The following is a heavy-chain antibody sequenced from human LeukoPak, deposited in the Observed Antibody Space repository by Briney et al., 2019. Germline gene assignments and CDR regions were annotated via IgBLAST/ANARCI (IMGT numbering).Heavy chain of an antibody. V-gene: IGHV3-48*01. CDR1: GFSFGSFE. Sequence: GGSLRLSCEASGFSFGSFEMNWVRQAPGKGLEWLSYISSSSSTIYYADSVKGRFTISRDNAKNSLYLQMNSLRAEDTAVYYCARGDYDSSGYYLAYYYYMDVWGKGTTVTVSS. CDR3: ARGDYDSSGYYLAYYYYMDV. CDR2: ISSSSSTI. J-gene: IGHJ6*03. D-gene: IGHD3-22*01.